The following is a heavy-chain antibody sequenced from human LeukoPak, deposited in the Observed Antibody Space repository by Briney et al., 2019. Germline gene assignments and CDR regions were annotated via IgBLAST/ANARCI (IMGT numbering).Heavy chain of an antibody. CDR3: ESEYYGNSGYYRDAFNI. CDR2: IISSSSYI. V-gene: IGHV3-21*01. CDR1: GFTFSSYS. Sequence: GGSLRLSCAASGFTFSSYSMIWVRQAPGKGLECVSSIISSSSYIYYADSVKGRFTISRNNAKTSLHLQMKSLKGVDKAVYYRESEYYGNSGYYRDAFNIWGQGTMVTLSS. J-gene: IGHJ3*02. D-gene: IGHD3-22*01.